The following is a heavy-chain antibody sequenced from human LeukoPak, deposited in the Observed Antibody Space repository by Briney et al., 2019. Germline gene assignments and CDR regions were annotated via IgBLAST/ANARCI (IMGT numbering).Heavy chain of an antibody. Sequence: SETLSLTCAVYGGSFSGYYWSWMRQPPGKRLQWIAEINNRGNTNNNPSLESRVTMSVDTSKNRFSLRLSSVTAADTAVYYCARRPSGTHFRGYYDYWGQGTLVTVSS. J-gene: IGHJ4*02. CDR3: ARRPSGTHFRGYYDY. CDR2: INNRGNT. V-gene: IGHV4-34*01. D-gene: IGHD1-7*01. CDR1: GGSFSGYY.